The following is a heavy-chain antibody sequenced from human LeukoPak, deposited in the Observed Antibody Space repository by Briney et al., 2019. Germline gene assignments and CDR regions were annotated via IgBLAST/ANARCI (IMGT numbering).Heavy chain of an antibody. CDR2: ISGSGGST. CDR1: GFTFSSYA. Sequence: HPGGTLRLSCAASGFTFSSYAMSWVRQAPGKGLEWVSAISGSGGSTYYADSVKGRFTISRDNSKNTLYLQMNSLRAEDTAVYYCAKGPLGWIPFDYWGQGTLVTVSS. J-gene: IGHJ4*02. V-gene: IGHV3-23*01. CDR3: AKGPLGWIPFDY. D-gene: IGHD2-2*03.